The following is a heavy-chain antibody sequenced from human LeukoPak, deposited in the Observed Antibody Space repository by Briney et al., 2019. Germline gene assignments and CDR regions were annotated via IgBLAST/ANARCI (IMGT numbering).Heavy chain of an antibody. CDR3: ARDEVGGRGY. CDR2: INHSGST. D-gene: IGHD1-26*01. V-gene: IGHV4-34*01. CDR1: GGSFSGYY. J-gene: IGHJ4*02. Sequence: SETLSLTCAVYGGSFSGYYWSWIRQPPGKGLEWVGEINHSGSTNYNPSLKSRVTISVDTSKNQFSLKLSSVTAADTAVYYCARDEVGGRGYWGQGALVTVSS.